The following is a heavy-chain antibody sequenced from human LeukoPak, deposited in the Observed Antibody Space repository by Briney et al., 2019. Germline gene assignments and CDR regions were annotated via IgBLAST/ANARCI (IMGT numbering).Heavy chain of an antibody. CDR3: ARPTTLPGGYYYYMDV. J-gene: IGHJ6*03. CDR1: GGSISSGGYY. V-gene: IGHV4-39*07. CDR2: IYYSGST. D-gene: IGHD1-1*01. Sequence: SQTLSLTCTVSGGSISSGGYYWGWIRQPPGKGLEWIGSIYYSGSTYYNPSLKSRVTISVDTSKNQFSLKLSSVTAADTAVYYCARPTTLPGGYYYYMDVWGKGTTVTVSS.